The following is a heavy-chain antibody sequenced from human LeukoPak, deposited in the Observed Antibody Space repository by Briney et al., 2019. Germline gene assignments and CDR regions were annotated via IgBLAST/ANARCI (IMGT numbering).Heavy chain of an antibody. CDR1: GYTLTELS. CDR3: ATALRLDALDL. Sequence: GASVKVSCKVSGYTLTELSTHWVRQAPGKGLEWMGGFDPEDGERIYAQKFQDRVTMTEDTSTDTAYMELRSLRSEDTAMYYCATALRLDALDLWGHGTMIIVSS. CDR2: FDPEDGER. D-gene: IGHD3-16*01. J-gene: IGHJ3*01. V-gene: IGHV1-24*01.